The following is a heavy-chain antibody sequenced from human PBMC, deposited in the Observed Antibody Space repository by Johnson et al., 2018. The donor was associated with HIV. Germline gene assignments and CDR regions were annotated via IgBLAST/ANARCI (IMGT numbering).Heavy chain of an antibody. CDR3: AREWLYGFDI. CDR2: ISFDGSNK. J-gene: IGHJ3*02. D-gene: IGHD5-24*01. CDR1: GFIFDDYA. V-gene: IGHV3-30*03. Sequence: QVQLVESGGGLVQPGRSLRLSCAASGFIFDDYAMHWVRQAPGKGLEWVAVISFDGSNKYYGDSVKGRFTISRDNAKNSLYLQMNRLRAEDTAVYYCAREWLYGFDIWGQGTMVTVSS.